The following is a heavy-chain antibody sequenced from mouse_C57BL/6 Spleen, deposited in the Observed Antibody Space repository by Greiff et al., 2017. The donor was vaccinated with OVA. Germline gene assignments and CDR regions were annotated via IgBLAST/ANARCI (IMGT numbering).Heavy chain of an antibody. D-gene: IGHD1-1*01. CDR1: GYSITSCYD. J-gene: IGHJ3*01. Sequence: EVQLQQSGPGMVKPSQSLSLTCTVTGYSITSCYDWHWIRHFPGNKLEWMGYISYSGSTNYNPSLKSRISITHDTSKNHFFLKLNSVTTEDTATYYCARGDYYYGSSYVFAYWGQGTLVTVSA. CDR2: ISYSGST. V-gene: IGHV3-1*01. CDR3: ARGDYYYGSSYVFAY.